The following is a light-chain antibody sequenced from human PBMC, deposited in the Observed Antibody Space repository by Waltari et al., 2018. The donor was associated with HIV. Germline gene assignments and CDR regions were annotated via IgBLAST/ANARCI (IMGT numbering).Light chain of an antibody. CDR3: QSADTGGTRV. CDR2: GNT. CDR1: NSNIGSNT. V-gene: IGLV1-44*01. J-gene: IGLJ1*01. Sequence: QSVLTQPPSASGTPGQRVTISCSGRNSNIGSNTVNWYQQLPGTAPKLLIYGNTQRPAGILERFSGSSSGTTVTLTINGVQAEDEADYYCQSADTGGTRVFGSGTKVTVL.